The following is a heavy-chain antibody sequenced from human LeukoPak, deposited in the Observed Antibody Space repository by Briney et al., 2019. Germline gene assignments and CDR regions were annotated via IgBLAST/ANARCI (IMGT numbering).Heavy chain of an antibody. CDR3: ARGPRGQRFDY. V-gene: IGHV1-18*01. CDR1: GYTFTSYG. J-gene: IGHJ4*02. D-gene: IGHD1-1*01. Sequence: GASVKVSCKASGYTFTSYGISWVRQAPGQGLEWMGWISAYNANTNHAQRFQGRVTMTRDTSTSTVYLELSNLRSEDTAVYYCARGPRGQRFDYWGQGTLVTVSS. CDR2: ISAYNANT.